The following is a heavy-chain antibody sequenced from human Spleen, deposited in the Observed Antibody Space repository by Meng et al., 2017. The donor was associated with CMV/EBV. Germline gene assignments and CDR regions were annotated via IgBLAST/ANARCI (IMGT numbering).Heavy chain of an antibody. CDR1: GGTFSSYA. Sequence: SVKVSCKASGGTFSSYARSWVRQAPGQGLEWMGGIIPAFGTANYAMKFQGRVTINTDEYTTTAYMELSSLRSEDTAVYYCATLPYCGGDCYTGGFDPWGQGTLVTVSS. CDR3: ATLPYCGGDCYTGGFDP. J-gene: IGHJ5*02. D-gene: IGHD2-21*01. CDR2: IIPAFGTA. V-gene: IGHV1-69*05.